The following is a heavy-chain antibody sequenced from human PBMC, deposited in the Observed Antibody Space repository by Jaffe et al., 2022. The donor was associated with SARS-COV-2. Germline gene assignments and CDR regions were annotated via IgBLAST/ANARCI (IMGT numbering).Heavy chain of an antibody. Sequence: QVQLVESGGGVVQPGRSLRISCEVSGFIFSSYGLHWVRRAPGKGLEWVAVISNDGSEIYYADSVKGRFTISRDNSKNTLYLQMNSLRAEDSAVYYCAKKGALANEHYYYGMDVWGQGTTVTVSS. J-gene: IGHJ6*01. CDR1: GFIFSSYG. D-gene: IGHD3-10*01. CDR3: AKKGALANEHYYYGMDV. V-gene: IGHV3-30*18. CDR2: ISNDGSEI.